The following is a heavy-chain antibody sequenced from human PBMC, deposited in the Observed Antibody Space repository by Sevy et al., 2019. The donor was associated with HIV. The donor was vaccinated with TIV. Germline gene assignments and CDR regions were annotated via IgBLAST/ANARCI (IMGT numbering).Heavy chain of an antibody. V-gene: IGHV3-30*04. CDR3: ARVPTMVRGVIDY. J-gene: IGHJ4*02. CDR2: ISYDGSNK. CDR1: GFTFRSYA. Sequence: GGSLRLSCAASGFTFRSYAMNWVRQAPGKGLEWVAVISYDGSNKYYADSVKGRFTISRDNSKNTLYLQMNSLRAEDTAVYYCARVPTMVRGVIDYWGQGTLVTVSS. D-gene: IGHD3-10*01.